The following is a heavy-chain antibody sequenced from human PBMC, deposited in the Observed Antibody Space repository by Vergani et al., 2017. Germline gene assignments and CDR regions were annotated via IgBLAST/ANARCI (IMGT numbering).Heavy chain of an antibody. J-gene: IGHJ2*01. Sequence: QVQLQESGSGLVKPSETLSLTCTVSGGSISSYYWSWIRQPPGKGLEWIGNIDYSGSTNYSPSLKSPVTISVDTSKNQFSLTLSSVTAADTAVYYCARDLSSTWSRYFDLWGRGTLITVSS. CDR3: ARDLSSTWSRYFDL. D-gene: IGHD6-13*01. CDR2: IDYSGST. V-gene: IGHV4-59*01. CDR1: GGSISSYY.